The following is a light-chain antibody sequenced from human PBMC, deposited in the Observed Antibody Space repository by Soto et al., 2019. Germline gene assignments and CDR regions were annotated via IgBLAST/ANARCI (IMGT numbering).Light chain of an antibody. J-gene: IGKJ1*01. V-gene: IGKV3-20*01. CDR2: GAS. CDR1: QSVGSNY. CDR3: QQYGSSAPTT. Sequence: EIVLTQFPGTLSLSPGERATLSCRASQSVGSNYLAWYQQKPGQAPRLLIYGASSRATGIPDRFSGSGSGTDFTLTISRLEPEDFAVYYCQQYGSSAPTTFGQGTKVDIK.